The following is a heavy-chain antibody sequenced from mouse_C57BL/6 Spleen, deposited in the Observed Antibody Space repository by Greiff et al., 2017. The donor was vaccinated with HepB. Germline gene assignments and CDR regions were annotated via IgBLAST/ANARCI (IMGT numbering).Heavy chain of an antibody. V-gene: IGHV1-42*01. CDR1: GYSFTGYY. CDR3: AREIYYGNFTWFAY. CDR2: INPSTGGT. Sequence: VQLQQSGPELVKPGASVKISCKASGYSFTGYYMNWVKQSPEKSLEWIGEINPSTGGTTYNQKFKAKATLTVDQSSRTAYMQLKSLTSEDSAVYYCAREIYYGNFTWFAYWGQGTLVTVSA. J-gene: IGHJ3*01. D-gene: IGHD2-1*01.